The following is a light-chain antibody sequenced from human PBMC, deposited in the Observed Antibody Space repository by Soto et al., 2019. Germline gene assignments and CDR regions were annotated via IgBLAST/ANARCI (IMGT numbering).Light chain of an antibody. J-gene: IGKJ1*01. CDR1: ENIARY. CDR3: QQSYSNPRT. CDR2: AAS. V-gene: IGKV1-39*01. Sequence: DIQMTQSPSSLSASVGDRVTITCRASENIARYLNWYQQRPGKAPELLISAASSLQSGVPSRFSGGGSGTDFTLSISSLHPESFATYYCQQSYSNPRTFGQGTKVEIK.